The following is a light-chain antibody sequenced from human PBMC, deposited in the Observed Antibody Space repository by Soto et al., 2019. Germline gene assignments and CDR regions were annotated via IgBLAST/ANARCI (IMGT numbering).Light chain of an antibody. V-gene: IGLV2-14*01. CDR2: EVS. Sequence: QSALTQPASVSGSPGQSITISCTGTSSDVGGYNYVSWYQQQPGKAPKLMIYEVSNRPSGVSNRFSGSKSGNTASLTISGLQAEDEADYYCLSYTTSSSYVFGTGTKVTVL. CDR3: LSYTTSSSYV. J-gene: IGLJ1*01. CDR1: SSDVGGYNY.